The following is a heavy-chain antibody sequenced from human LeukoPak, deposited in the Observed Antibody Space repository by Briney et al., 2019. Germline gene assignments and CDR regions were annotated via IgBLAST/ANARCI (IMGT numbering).Heavy chain of an antibody. Sequence: PSETLSLTCAVYGGSFSGYYWSWIRQPPGKGLEWIGEINHSGSTNYSPSLKSRVTISVDTSKNQFSLKLSSVTAADTAVYYCARGHLDFWSGYYYGMDVWGQGTTVTVSS. CDR1: GGSFSGYY. D-gene: IGHD3-3*01. CDR2: INHSGST. J-gene: IGHJ6*02. V-gene: IGHV4-34*01. CDR3: ARGHLDFWSGYYYGMDV.